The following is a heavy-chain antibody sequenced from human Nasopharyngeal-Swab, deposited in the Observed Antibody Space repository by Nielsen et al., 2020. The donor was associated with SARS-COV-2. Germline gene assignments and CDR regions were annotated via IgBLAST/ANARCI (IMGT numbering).Heavy chain of an antibody. CDR1: GGSISSYY. J-gene: IGHJ4*02. CDR2: IYYSGST. CDR3: ERGGSYYDILTGYLAFDY. Sequence: SETLSLTCTVSGGSISSYYWSWIRQPPGKGLEWIGYIYYSGSTNYNPSLKSRVTISVDTSKNQFSLKLSSVTAADTAVYYCERGGSYYDILTGYLAFDYWGQGTLVTVSS. D-gene: IGHD3-9*01. V-gene: IGHV4-59*13.